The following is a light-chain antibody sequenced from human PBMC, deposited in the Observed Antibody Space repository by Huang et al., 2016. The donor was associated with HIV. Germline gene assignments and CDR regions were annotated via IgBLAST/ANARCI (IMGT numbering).Light chain of an antibody. J-gene: IGKJ4*01. CDR1: QSITNY. CDR2: DSS. Sequence: EIVLTQSPATLSLSPGERATLSCRASQSITNYLAWYQHKPGQAPRLLIYDSSTRATGIPGRCSGSGSGTDFTLTISSLEPEDFAVYYCQQRRNWLTFGGGTKVEIK. CDR3: QQRRNWLT. V-gene: IGKV3-11*01.